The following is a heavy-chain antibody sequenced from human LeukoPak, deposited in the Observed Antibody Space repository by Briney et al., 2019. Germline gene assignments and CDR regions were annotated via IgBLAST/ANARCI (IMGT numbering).Heavy chain of an antibody. CDR1: GYXFTGYY. CDR2: INPNSGGT. J-gene: IGHJ5*02. V-gene: IGHV1-2*02. D-gene: IGHD3-10*01. Sequence: ASVKVSCKASGYXFTGYYMHWVRQAPGQGLEWMGWINPNSGGTNYAQKFQGRVTMTRDTSITTAYMELSRLSSDDTAVYYCAIPQGTTGGSVKWFDPWGQGTLVTVSS. CDR3: AIPQGTTGGSVKWFDP.